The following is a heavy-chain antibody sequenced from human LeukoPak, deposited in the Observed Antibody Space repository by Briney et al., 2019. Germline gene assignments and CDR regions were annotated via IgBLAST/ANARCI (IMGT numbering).Heavy chain of an antibody. V-gene: IGHV3-21*01. D-gene: IGHD3-22*01. CDR1: GITFSSYS. CDR3: ARSGKSSGFLFDY. J-gene: IGHJ4*02. CDR2: ISSSSSYI. Sequence: GGSLRLSCAASGITFSSYSMNWVRQAPGKGLEWVSSISSSSSYIYYADSVKGRFTISRDNAKNSLYLQMNSLRAEDTAVYYCARSGKSSGFLFDYWGQGTLVTVSS.